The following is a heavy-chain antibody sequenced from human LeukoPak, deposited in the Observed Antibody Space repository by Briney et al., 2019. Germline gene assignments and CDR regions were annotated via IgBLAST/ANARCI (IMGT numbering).Heavy chain of an antibody. D-gene: IGHD6-19*01. V-gene: IGHV3-30*03. CDR2: ISYDGSNK. J-gene: IGHJ5*02. CDR3: ARDMAAGGAVASRGWFDP. Sequence: GGSLRLSCAASGFTFSSYGMHWVRQAPGKGLEWVAVISYDGSNKYYADSVKGRFTISRDNSKNTLYLQMNSLRAEDTAVYYCARDMAAGGAVASRGWFDPWGQGTLVTVSP. CDR1: GFTFSSYG.